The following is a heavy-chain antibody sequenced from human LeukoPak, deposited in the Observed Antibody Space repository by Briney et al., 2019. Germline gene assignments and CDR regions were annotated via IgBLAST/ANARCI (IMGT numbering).Heavy chain of an antibody. V-gene: IGHV3-21*01. J-gene: IGHJ5*02. Sequence: KTGGSLRLSCAASGFTFSSYSMNWVRQAPGKGLEWVSSISSSSSYIYYADSVKGRFTISRDNAKNSLYLQMNSLRAEDTAVYYCASYYYGSGSSNWFDPWGQGTLVTVSS. D-gene: IGHD3-10*01. CDR2: ISSSSSYI. CDR3: ASYYYGSGSSNWFDP. CDR1: GFTFSSYS.